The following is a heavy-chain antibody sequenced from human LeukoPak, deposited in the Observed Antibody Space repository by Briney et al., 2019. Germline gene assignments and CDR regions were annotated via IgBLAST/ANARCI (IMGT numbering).Heavy chain of an antibody. CDR2: IKQDGSEK. D-gene: IGHD4-11*01. CDR1: GFTFSSYA. Sequence: GGSLRLSCAASGFTFSSYAMSWVRQAPGKGLEWVANIKQDGSEKYYVDSVKGRFTISRDNAKNSLYLQMNSLRAEDTAVYYCAKDLRLQQYYMDVWGKGTTVTVSS. V-gene: IGHV3-7*01. CDR3: AKDLRLQQYYMDV. J-gene: IGHJ6*03.